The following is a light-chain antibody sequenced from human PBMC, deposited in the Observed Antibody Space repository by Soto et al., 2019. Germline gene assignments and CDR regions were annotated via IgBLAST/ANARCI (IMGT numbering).Light chain of an antibody. Sequence: DVVMTQSPLSLPVSLGQRASICFSCSQVLVHSDGIAYLNWFHQRPGRSPRRLIYKVSNRDSGVPARFSGSGSGTDFTLKISRVEAEDVGIYYCMQGTHWPITFGHGTRLEIK. CDR3: MQGTHWPIT. CDR2: KVS. J-gene: IGKJ5*01. V-gene: IGKV2-30*02. CDR1: QVLVHSDGIAY.